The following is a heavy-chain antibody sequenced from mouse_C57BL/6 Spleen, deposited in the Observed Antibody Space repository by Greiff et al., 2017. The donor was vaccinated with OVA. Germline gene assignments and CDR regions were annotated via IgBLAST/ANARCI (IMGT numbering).Heavy chain of an antibody. CDR2: IDPETGGT. J-gene: IGHJ4*01. V-gene: IGHV1-15*01. Sequence: QVHVKQSGAELVRPGASVTLSCKASGYTFTDYEMHWVKQTPVLGLEWIGAIDPETGGTAYNQKFKGKAILTADKSSSTAYMELRSLTSEDSAVYYCTREGPYAMDYWGQGTSVTVSS. CDR3: TREGPYAMDY. CDR1: GYTFTDYE.